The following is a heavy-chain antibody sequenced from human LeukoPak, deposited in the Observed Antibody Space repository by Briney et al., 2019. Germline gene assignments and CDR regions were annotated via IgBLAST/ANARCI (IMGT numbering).Heavy chain of an antibody. CDR1: GGSINSSY. D-gene: IGHD3-10*01. V-gene: IGHV4-59*12. CDR2: IYYSGNT. CDR3: AREEADYYGSGSYYNGKFDP. Sequence: PSETLSLTCTVSGGSINSSYWSWIRQPPGKGLEWIGYIYYSGNTNYTPSLKSRVAISVDTSNNQLSLKLSSVTAADTAVYYCAREEADYYGSGSYYNGKFDPWGQGTLVTVSS. J-gene: IGHJ5*02.